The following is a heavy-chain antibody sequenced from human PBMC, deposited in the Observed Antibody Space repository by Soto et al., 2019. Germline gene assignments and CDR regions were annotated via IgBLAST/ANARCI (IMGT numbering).Heavy chain of an antibody. V-gene: IGHV3-66*01. CDR1: GFTVSRNY. D-gene: IGHD3-22*01. CDR3: ARMGDSSGYSGWFDP. CDR2: IYSGGST. Sequence: PASGFTVSRNYMSWVRQAPGKGLEWVSVIYSGGSTYYADSVKGRFTISRDNSKNTLYLQMNSLRAEDTAVYYCARMGDSSGYSGWFDPWGQGTLVTVSS. J-gene: IGHJ5*02.